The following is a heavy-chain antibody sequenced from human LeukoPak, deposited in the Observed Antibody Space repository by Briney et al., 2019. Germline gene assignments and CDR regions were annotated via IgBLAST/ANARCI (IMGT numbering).Heavy chain of an antibody. V-gene: IGHV3-11*01. CDR3: TTVLRWTIGDDAFDI. CDR1: EFTFSDYY. J-gene: IGHJ3*02. D-gene: IGHD4-23*01. Sequence: GGSLRLSCAASEFTFSDYYMSWIRQAPGKGLEWVSYISSSGNTKYYADSVKGRFTISRDNAKNSLYLQMNSLKTEDTAMYYCTTVLRWTIGDDAFDIWGQGTMVTVSS. CDR2: ISSSGNTK.